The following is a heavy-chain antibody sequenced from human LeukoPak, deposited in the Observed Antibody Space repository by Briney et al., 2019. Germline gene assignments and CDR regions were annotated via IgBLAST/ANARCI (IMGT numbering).Heavy chain of an antibody. CDR3: ARRRVGLSGWYYFDY. J-gene: IGHJ4*02. CDR2: ISSSGSSI. D-gene: IGHD6-19*01. CDR1: GFTFSDYY. Sequence: GGSLRLSCAASGFTFSDYYMSWIRLAPGKGLEWVSYISSSGSSIYYADSVKGRFTISRDNAKNSLYLQMNSLRAEDTALCYCARRRVGLSGWYYFDYWGQGTLVTVSS. V-gene: IGHV3-11*01.